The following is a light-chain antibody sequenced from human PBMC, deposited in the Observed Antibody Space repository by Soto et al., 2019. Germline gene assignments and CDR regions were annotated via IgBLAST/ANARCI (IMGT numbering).Light chain of an antibody. J-gene: IGLJ3*02. CDR3: CSYAGSSTWV. CDR1: SSDVGSYNL. Sequence: QSALTQPASVSGSPGQSITISCTGTSSDVGSYNLVSWYQQHLGKAPKLMIYEVSKRPSGVSNRFSGSKSGNTASLTISGLQAEDEADYYCCSYAGSSTWVFGGGTKVTVL. V-gene: IGLV2-23*02. CDR2: EVS.